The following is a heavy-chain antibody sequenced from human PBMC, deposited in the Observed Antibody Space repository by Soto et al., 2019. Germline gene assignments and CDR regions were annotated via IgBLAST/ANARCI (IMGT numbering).Heavy chain of an antibody. J-gene: IGHJ6*02. CDR2: IIPMVGTA. V-gene: IGHV1-69*13. D-gene: IGHD6-13*01. CDR1: GSTFTSYG. CDR3: AGDLFGRSWYLPTLNCSYGMDV. Sequence: QVQLVQSGAEVEKPGASVKVSCKASGSTFTSYGISWVRQAPGPVREWMGGIIPMVGTANYAQKFQVRVTITADESMSTAYMELSSLISEDTAGYYGAGDLFGRSWYLPTLNCSYGMDVWGQGTTVTVSS.